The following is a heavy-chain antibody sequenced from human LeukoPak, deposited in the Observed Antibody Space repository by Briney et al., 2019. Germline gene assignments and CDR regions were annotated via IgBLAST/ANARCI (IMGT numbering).Heavy chain of an antibody. V-gene: IGHV3-23*01. D-gene: IGHD2-2*01. CDR3: AKPHCSSTSCPFGFNYGMDV. J-gene: IGHJ6*02. CDR2: TSGSGGST. CDR1: GFTFSSYD. Sequence: GGSLRLSCAASGFTFSSYDMSWVRQAPGKGLEWVSGTSGSGGSTYYADSVKGRFTISRDNSKNTLYLQMNSLRAEDTAVYYCAKPHCSSTSCPFGFNYGMDVWGQGTTVTVSS.